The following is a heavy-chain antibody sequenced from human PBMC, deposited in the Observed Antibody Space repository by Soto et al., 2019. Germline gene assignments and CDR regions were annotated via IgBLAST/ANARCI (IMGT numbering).Heavy chain of an antibody. V-gene: IGHV3-30*18. D-gene: IGHD4-17*01. Sequence: QVQLVEFGGGVGQPGRSLRLSCAASGFTFSSYGMHWVRQAPGKGLEWVAVISYDGSNKYYADSVKGRFTISRDNSKNTLYLQMNSLRAEDTAVYYCAKEYGDYADGGDWFDPWGQGTLVTVSS. CDR3: AKEYGDYADGGDWFDP. CDR1: GFTFSSYG. J-gene: IGHJ5*02. CDR2: ISYDGSNK.